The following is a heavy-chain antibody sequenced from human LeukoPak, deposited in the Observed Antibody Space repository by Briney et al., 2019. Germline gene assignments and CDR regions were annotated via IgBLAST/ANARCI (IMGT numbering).Heavy chain of an antibody. CDR1: GYTFTSYG. CDR2: ISAYNGNT. J-gene: IGHJ6*02. CDR3: ARDGQWLRDYYYGMDV. V-gene: IGHV1-18*01. Sequence: ASVTVSCTASGYTFTSYGISWVRQAPGQGLEWMGWISAYNGNTNYAQKLQGRVTMTTDTSTSTAYMELRSLRSDDTAVYYCARDGQWLRDYYYGMDVWGQGTTVTVSS. D-gene: IGHD6-19*01.